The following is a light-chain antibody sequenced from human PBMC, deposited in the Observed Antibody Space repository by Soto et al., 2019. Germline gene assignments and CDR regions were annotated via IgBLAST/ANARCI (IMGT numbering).Light chain of an antibody. CDR2: KAS. J-gene: IGKJ2*01. V-gene: IGKV1-5*03. Sequence: DIQMILSPSALFGSVGDRVIITCRASQTISSWLAWYQQKPGKAPKLLIYKASTLKSGVPSKFSGSESRTEFTLTNSSLQPDDFATYYCQQYNSYSGYTFGQGTKVDIK. CDR1: QTISSW. CDR3: QQYNSYSGYT.